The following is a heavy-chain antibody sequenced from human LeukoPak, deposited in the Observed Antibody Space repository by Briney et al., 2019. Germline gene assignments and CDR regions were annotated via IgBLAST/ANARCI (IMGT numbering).Heavy chain of an antibody. CDR3: ARFKRAGGWSYFDY. V-gene: IGHV4-59*01. CDR2: IYNSGNT. Sequence: SETLSLTCTVSGGSISTYYWSWIRQPPGTGLEWIGHIYNSGNTNYSPSLKSRVTISVDTSKIQFSLKLTSVTAADTAVYYCARFKRAGGWSYFDYWGQGTLVTVSS. J-gene: IGHJ4*02. D-gene: IGHD6-19*01. CDR1: GGSISTYY.